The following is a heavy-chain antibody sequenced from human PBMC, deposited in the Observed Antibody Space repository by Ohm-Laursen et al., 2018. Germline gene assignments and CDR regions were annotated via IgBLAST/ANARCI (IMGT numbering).Heavy chain of an antibody. CDR3: AGNSSGVDY. J-gene: IGHJ4*02. V-gene: IGHV4-34*01. CDR2: INHSGST. Sequence: SDTLSLTCAVYGGSFSGYYWSWIRQPPGKGLEWIGEINHSGSTNYNPSLKSRVTISVDTSKNQFSLKLSSVTAADTAVYYCAGNSSGVDYWGQGTLVTVSS. D-gene: IGHD3-22*01. CDR1: GGSFSGYY.